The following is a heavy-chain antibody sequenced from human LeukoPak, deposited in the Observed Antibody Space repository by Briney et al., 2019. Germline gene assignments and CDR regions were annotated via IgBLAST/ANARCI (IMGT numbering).Heavy chain of an antibody. D-gene: IGHD3-10*01. CDR3: AATSIRMVQRIIYYGKDV. CDR2: IVVGTGKT. CDR1: GFTNSNSS. V-gene: IGHV1-58*01. J-gene: IGHJ6*02. Sequence: SVKISCKASGFTNSNSSVQWVRQARGQRPEWIGWIVVGTGKTNYAQRLQERVTITRDMSTGTVDMELSSLRAEDTAVYYCAATSIRMVQRIIYYGKDVWGQGTTVTVSS.